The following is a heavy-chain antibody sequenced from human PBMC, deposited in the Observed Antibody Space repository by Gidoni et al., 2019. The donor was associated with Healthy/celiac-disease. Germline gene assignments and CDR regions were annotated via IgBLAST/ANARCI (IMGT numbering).Heavy chain of an antibody. V-gene: IGHV4-34*01. CDR2: INHSGST. CDR1: GGSFSGYY. D-gene: IGHD4-4*01. J-gene: IGHJ6*03. Sequence: QVQLQQWGAGLLKPSETLSLTCAVYGGSFSGYYWSWIRQPPGKGLEWIGEINHSGSTNYNPSLKSRVTISVDTSKNQFSLKLSSVTAADTAVYYCARGRVTTVTTWYYYYYMDVWGKGTTVTVSS. CDR3: ARGRVTTVTTWYYYYYMDV.